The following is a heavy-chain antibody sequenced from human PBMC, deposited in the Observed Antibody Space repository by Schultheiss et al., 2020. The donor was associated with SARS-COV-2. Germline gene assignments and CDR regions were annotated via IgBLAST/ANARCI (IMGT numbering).Heavy chain of an antibody. CDR3: ARGSHYCSGTSCYVWPGMDSWYFDY. V-gene: IGHV4-34*01. CDR2: INHSGST. CDR1: GGSFSGFY. Sequence: SETLSLTCAVYGGSFSGFYWTWIRQPPGKGLEWIGEINHSGSTNYNPSLKSRVTISVDTSKNQFSLRLSSVTAADTAVYYCARGSHYCSGTSCYVWPGMDSWYFDYWGQGTLVTVSS. J-gene: IGHJ4*02. D-gene: IGHD2-2*01.